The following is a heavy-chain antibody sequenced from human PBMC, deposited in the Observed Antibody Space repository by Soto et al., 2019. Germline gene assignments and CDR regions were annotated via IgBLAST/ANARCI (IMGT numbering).Heavy chain of an antibody. V-gene: IGHV4-39*01. D-gene: IGHD6-13*01. Sequence: PSXTISLTSTVSGGSISSSSYYWGWIRHPPGKGLEWIGSIYYSGSTYYNPSLKSRVTISVDTSKNQFSLKLSSVTAADTAVYYCAGYTSSSWSAKYYFDYWGQGTLVTVSS. CDR3: AGYTSSSWSAKYYFDY. CDR2: IYYSGST. CDR1: GGSISSSSYY. J-gene: IGHJ4*02.